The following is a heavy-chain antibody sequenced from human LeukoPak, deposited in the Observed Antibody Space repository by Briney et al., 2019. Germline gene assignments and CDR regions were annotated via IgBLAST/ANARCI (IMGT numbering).Heavy chain of an antibody. CDR2: IFSSGST. J-gene: IGHJ4*02. D-gene: IGHD3-10*01. CDR1: GGSISSYY. Sequence: PSETLSLTCTVSGGSISSYYWSWIRQPAGKGLEWIGRIFSSGSTNYSPSLKSRVTMSVDTSKNQFSLKLSSVTAADTAVYYCARDRGDSGSGSYLSYWGQGALVTVSS. CDR3: ARDRGDSGSGSYLSY. V-gene: IGHV4-4*07.